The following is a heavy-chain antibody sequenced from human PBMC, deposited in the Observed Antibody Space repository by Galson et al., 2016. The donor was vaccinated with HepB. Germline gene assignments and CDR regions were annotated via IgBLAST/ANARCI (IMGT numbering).Heavy chain of an antibody. CDR3: AKDLPQNVMYYDFWSGHYTGCDY. CDR2: ISYDGSNK. J-gene: IGHJ4*02. D-gene: IGHD3-3*01. Sequence: SLRLSCAASGFTFSSYGMHWVRQAPGKGLEWVAVISYDGSNKYYADSVKGRFTISRDNSKNTLYLQMNSLRAEDTAVYYCAKDLPQNVMYYDFWSGHYTGCDYWGQGALVTVSS. V-gene: IGHV3-30*18. CDR1: GFTFSSYG.